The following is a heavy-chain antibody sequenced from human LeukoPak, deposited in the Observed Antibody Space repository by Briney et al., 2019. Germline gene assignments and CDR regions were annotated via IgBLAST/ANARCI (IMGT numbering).Heavy chain of an antibody. V-gene: IGHV3-30*18. Sequence: GGSLRLSCAASGFTFSSYSMNWVRQAPGKGLEWVAVISYDGSNKYYADSVKGRFTISRDNSKNTLYLQMNSLRAEDTAVYYCAKDGVPAATLYYYYGMDVWGQGTTVTVSS. CDR1: GFTFSSYS. CDR2: ISYDGSNK. CDR3: AKDGVPAATLYYYYGMDV. J-gene: IGHJ6*02. D-gene: IGHD2-2*01.